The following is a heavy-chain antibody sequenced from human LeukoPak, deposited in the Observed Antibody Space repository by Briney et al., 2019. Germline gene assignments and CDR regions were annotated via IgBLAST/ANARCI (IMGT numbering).Heavy chain of an antibody. Sequence: PSETLSLTCAVYGGSFSGYYWSWIRQPPGKGLEYIGYIYYNGSTNYNPSLKSRVTISVDTSKNQFSLKLNSVTAADTAVYYCARMAPYGDYLHDYWGQGTLVTVSS. J-gene: IGHJ4*02. CDR1: GGSFSGYY. CDR3: ARMAPYGDYLHDY. V-gene: IGHV4-59*01. CDR2: IYYNGST. D-gene: IGHD4-17*01.